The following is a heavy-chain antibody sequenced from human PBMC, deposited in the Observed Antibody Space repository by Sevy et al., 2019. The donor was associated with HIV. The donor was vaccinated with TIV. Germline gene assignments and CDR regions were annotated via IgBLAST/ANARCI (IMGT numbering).Heavy chain of an antibody. CDR3: ARDLGLYSRDFDY. CDR2: ISSSSSYI. CDR1: GFTFSSYS. J-gene: IGHJ4*02. V-gene: IGHV3-21*01. Sequence: GESLKISCAASGFTFSSYSMNWVRQAPGKGLEWVSSISSSSSYIYYADSVKGRFTISRDNAKNSLYLQMNSLRAEDTAVYYCARDLGLYSRDFDYWGQGTLVTVSS. D-gene: IGHD6-13*01.